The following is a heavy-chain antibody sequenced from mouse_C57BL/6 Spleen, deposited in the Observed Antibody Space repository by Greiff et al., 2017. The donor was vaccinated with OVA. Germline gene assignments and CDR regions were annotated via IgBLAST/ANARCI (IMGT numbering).Heavy chain of an antibody. CDR2: ISSGSSTI. J-gene: IGHJ1*03. V-gene: IGHV5-17*01. Sequence: EVHLVESGGGLVKPGGSLKLSCAASGFTFSDYGMHWVRQAPEKGLEWVAYISSGSSTIYYADTVKGRFTISRDNDKNTLFLQMTPLRSEDTAMYYCARRRHYGSEDIDVWGTGTTVTASP. CDR1: GFTFSDYG. CDR3: ARRRHYGSEDIDV. D-gene: IGHD1-1*01.